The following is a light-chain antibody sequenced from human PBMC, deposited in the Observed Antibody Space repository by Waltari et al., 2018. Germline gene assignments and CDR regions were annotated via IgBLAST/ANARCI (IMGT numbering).Light chain of an antibody. CDR3: QNYVRLPAT. CDR2: DAS. J-gene: IGKJ1*01. V-gene: IGKV3-20*01. CDR1: QSVGRS. Sequence: SCRASQSVGRSVTWYQQKPGQAPRLLRYDASRRAPGIPDRFSGSGSGTDFSLTISRLEPEDFAVYYCQNYVRLPATFGQGTKVEIK.